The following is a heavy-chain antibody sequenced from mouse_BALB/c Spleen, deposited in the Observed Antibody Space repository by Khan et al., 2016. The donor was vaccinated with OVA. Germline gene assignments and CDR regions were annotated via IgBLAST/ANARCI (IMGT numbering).Heavy chain of an antibody. CDR3: TRKDYYDYDPFPY. D-gene: IGHD2-4*01. CDR2: INYSGNT. CDR1: GYSITSEYA. V-gene: IGHV3-2*02. J-gene: IGHJ3*01. Sequence: EVKLLESGPGLVKPSQSLSLTCTVTGYSITSEYAWNWIRHFPGNKLEWMGYINYSGNTRYNPSLKSRISITRDTSKNQFFLQLNSVTTKDTATYYGTRKDYYDYDPFPYWGQGTLVTVSA.